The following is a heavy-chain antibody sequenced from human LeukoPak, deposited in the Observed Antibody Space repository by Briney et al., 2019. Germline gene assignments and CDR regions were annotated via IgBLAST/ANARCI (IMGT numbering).Heavy chain of an antibody. CDR2: IYYSGST. D-gene: IGHD5-24*01. Sequence: SETLSLTCTVSGGSISSYYWSWIRQPPGKGLEWIGYIYYSGSTNYSPSLKSRVTISVDTSKNQFSLKLSSVTAADTAVYYCARDATMMATYDYWGQGTLVTVSS. J-gene: IGHJ4*02. V-gene: IGHV4-59*12. CDR1: GGSISSYY. CDR3: ARDATMMATYDY.